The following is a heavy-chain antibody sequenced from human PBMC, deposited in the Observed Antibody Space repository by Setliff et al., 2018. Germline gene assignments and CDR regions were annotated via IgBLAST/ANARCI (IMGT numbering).Heavy chain of an antibody. CDR2: ISYGSTYI. CDR3: ARSGGIGNYNWDV. Sequence: GGSLRLSCVASGFTFSSYCMDWFRQAPGKGLEWVSSISYGSTYIYQSDAVRGRFTISRDDAKKSLYLQMNSLGAEDTAVYYCARSGGIGNYNWDVWGKGTTVTVSS. CDR1: GFTFSSYC. V-gene: IGHV3-21*01. D-gene: IGHD3-16*01. J-gene: IGHJ6*03.